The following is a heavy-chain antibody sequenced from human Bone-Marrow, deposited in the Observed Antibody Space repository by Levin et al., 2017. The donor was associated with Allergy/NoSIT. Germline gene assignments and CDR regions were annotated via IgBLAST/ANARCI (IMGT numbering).Heavy chain of an antibody. Sequence: QPGESLKISCEVSGFTFSSYLMSWVRQTPGKGLEWVSSISASGVSTYYADSVKGRFTISRDNSMKTVYLQMNSLRAEDTAVYYCAKVHWNSGRYFDYWGQGTLVTASS. CDR3: AKVHWNSGRYFDY. CDR1: GFTFSSYL. D-gene: IGHD1-1*01. V-gene: IGHV3-23*01. CDR2: ISASGVST. J-gene: IGHJ4*02.